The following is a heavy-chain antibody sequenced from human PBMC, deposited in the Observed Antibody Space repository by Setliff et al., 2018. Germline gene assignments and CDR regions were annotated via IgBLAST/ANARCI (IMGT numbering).Heavy chain of an antibody. D-gene: IGHD2-2*01. CDR3: ARVGYCDGPTCYPFDY. J-gene: IGHJ4*02. Sequence: PSETLSLTCAVYGGSFSGYYWSWIRQPPGKGLEWIGEINHSGSTNYNPSLKSRVTISVDTSKNQFSLKLSSVTAADTAVYYCARVGYCDGPTCYPFDYWGPGTPVTVSS. CDR1: GGSFSGYY. V-gene: IGHV4-34*01. CDR2: INHSGST.